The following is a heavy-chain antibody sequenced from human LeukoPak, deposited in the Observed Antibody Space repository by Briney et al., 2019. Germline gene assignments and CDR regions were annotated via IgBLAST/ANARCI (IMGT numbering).Heavy chain of an antibody. V-gene: IGHV3-23*01. J-gene: IGHJ4*02. CDR3: AKWGDYDILTGYYVPDY. CDR2: INKSGGGT. CDR1: GFTFSSYD. D-gene: IGHD3-9*01. Sequence: GGSLRLSCAASGFTFSSYDMSWVRQAPGKGLEWVSGINKSGGGTYYADSVKGRFTISRDNSKNTLYLQVNSLRAEDTAVYYCAKWGDYDILTGYYVPDYWGQGTLVTVSS.